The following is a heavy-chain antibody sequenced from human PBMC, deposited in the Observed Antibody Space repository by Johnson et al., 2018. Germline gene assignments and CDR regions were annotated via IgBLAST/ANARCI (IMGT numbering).Heavy chain of an antibody. CDR2: ISYDGSKK. D-gene: IGHD6-13*01. Sequence: QVQLVESGGGVVQPGRSLRLSCAASGFTFSTYAMHWVRQAPGKGLEWVAVISYDGSKKYYADSVKGRFTILRDNSKNTLFLQMNSLRAEDTAEYYCARAIAAASLTSQGGWGKGTTVTVSS. V-gene: IGHV3-30-3*01. CDR1: GFTFSTYA. J-gene: IGHJ6*04. CDR3: ARAIAAASLTSQGG.